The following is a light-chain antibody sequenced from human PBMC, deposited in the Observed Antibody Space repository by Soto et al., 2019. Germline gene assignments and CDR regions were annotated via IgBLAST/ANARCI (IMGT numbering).Light chain of an antibody. V-gene: IGLV1-47*01. Sequence: QSVLTQPPSASGTPGQRVTISCSGSSSNSGSNYVYWYQQLPGTAPKLLSYRNNQRPAGVPDRFSGSKSGTSASLAISGLRSEDEADYYCAAWDDSLSAVVFGGGTKLTVL. CDR3: AAWDDSLSAVV. CDR1: SSNSGSNY. J-gene: IGLJ2*01. CDR2: RNN.